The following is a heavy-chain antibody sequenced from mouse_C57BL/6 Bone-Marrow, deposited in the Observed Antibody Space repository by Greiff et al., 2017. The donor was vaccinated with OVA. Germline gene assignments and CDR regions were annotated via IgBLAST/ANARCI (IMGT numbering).Heavy chain of an antibody. V-gene: IGHV1-81*01. D-gene: IGHD2-4*01. J-gene: IGHJ4*01. Sequence: VKLMESGAELARPGASVKLSCKASGYTFTSYGISWVKQRTGQGLAWIGEIYPRSGNTYYNEKFKGKATLTADKSSSTAYMELRSLTSEDSAVYFCARSRLRRYYAMDYWGQGTSVTVSS. CDR3: ARSRLRRYYAMDY. CDR1: GYTFTSYG. CDR2: IYPRSGNT.